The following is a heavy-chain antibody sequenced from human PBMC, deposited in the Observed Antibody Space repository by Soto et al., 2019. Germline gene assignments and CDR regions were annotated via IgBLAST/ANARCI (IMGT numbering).Heavy chain of an antibody. CDR1: GGSISSGDYY. V-gene: IGHV4-30-4*01. CDR3: ARDLREYNWNYRRFDC. D-gene: IGHD1-7*01. Sequence: SETLSLTCTVSGGSISSGDYYWSWIRQPPGKGLEWIGYIYYSGSTYYNPSLKSRVTISVDTSKNQFSLKLSSVTAADTAVYYCARDLREYNWNYRRFDCWGQGTLVTVS. CDR2: IYYSGST. J-gene: IGHJ4*02.